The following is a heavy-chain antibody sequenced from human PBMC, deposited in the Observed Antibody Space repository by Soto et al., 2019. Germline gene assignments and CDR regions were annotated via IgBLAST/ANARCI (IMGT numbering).Heavy chain of an antibody. D-gene: IGHD4-17*01. CDR1: GSSIRNYY. CDR3: TRVGGYYGDYPHFDY. CDR2: IYYSGST. J-gene: IGHJ4*02. Sequence: QVQLKESGPGLVKPSETLSLTCSVSGSSIRNYYWSWIRQPPGKGLEWIGNIYYSGSTNYNPSLKGRVFISVDSSRRQLSLRLNSLTAADTAVYYCTRVGGYYGDYPHFDYWGQGALVTVSS. V-gene: IGHV4-59*01.